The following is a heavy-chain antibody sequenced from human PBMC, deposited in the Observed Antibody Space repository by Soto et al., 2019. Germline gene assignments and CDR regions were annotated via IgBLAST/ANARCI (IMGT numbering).Heavy chain of an antibody. CDR3: AKDWRRSSGRQAYYYYGMDV. J-gene: IGHJ6*02. Sequence: GGSLRLSCAASGFTFSSYAMSWVRQAPGKGLEWVSAISGSGGSTYYADSVKGRFTISRDNSKNTLYLQMNSLRAEDTAVYYCAKDWRRSSGRQAYYYYGMDVWGQGTTVTVSS. CDR1: GFTFSSYA. D-gene: IGHD3-3*01. CDR2: ISGSGGST. V-gene: IGHV3-23*01.